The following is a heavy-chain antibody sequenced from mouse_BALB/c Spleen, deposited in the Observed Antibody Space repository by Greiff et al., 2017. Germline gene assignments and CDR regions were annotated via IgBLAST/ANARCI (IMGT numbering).Heavy chain of an antibody. CDR3: ARVYYYGSFDY. CDR1: GYTFTDYA. J-gene: IGHJ2*01. Sequence: VQLQQSGAELVRPGVSVKISCKGSGYTFTDYAMHWVKQSHAKSLEWIGVISTYYGDASYNQKFKGKATMTVDKSSSTAYMELARLTSEDSAIYYCARVYYYGSFDYWGQGTTLTVSS. D-gene: IGHD1-1*01. CDR2: ISTYYGDA. V-gene: IGHV1S137*01.